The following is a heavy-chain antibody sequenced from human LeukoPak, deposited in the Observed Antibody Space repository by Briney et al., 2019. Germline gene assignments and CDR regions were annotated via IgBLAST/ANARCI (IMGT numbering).Heavy chain of an antibody. V-gene: IGHV3-21*01. Sequence: PGGSLRLSCAASGFTFSSYSMNWVRQAPGKGLEWVSSISSSSSYIYYADSVKGRFTISRGNAKNSLYLQMNSLRAEDTAVYYCARDSTIVGATTSDYWGQGTLVTVSS. J-gene: IGHJ4*02. CDR3: ARDSTIVGATTSDY. CDR1: GFTFSSYS. CDR2: ISSSSSYI. D-gene: IGHD1-26*01.